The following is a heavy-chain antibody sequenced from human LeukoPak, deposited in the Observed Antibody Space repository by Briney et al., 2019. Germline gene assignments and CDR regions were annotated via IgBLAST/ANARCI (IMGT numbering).Heavy chain of an antibody. D-gene: IGHD3-22*01. V-gene: IGHV3-21*01. Sequence: PGGSLRLSCVASGFTFSSYSMNWVRQAPGKGLEWVSSISSSSSYIHYADSVKGRFTISRDNAKNSLYLQMNSLRAEDTAVYYCARDSEVVVITPFDYWGQGTLVTVSS. CDR2: ISSSSSYI. CDR1: GFTFSSYS. CDR3: ARDSEVVVITPFDY. J-gene: IGHJ4*02.